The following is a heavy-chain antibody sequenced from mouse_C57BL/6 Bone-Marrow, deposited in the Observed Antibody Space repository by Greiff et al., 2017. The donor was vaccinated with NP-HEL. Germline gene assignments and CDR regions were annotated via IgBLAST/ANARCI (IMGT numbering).Heavy chain of an antibody. CDR3: ARGGYYVWYFDV. D-gene: IGHD2-3*01. J-gene: IGHJ1*03. V-gene: IGHV1-63*01. CDR2: IYPGGGYT. Sequence: QVHVKQSGAELVRPGTSVKMSCKASGYTFTNYWIGWAKQRPGHGLEWIGDIYPGGGYTNYNEKFKGKATLTADKSSSTAYMQFSSLTSEDSAIYYCARGGYYVWYFDVWGTGTTVTVSS. CDR1: GYTFTNYW.